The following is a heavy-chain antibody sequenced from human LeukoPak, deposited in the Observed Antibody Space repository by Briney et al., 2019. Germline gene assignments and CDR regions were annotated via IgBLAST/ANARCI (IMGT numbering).Heavy chain of an antibody. J-gene: IGHJ6*02. CDR2: INHSGST. CDR1: GGSFSGYY. Sequence: SETLSLTCAVYGGSFSGYYWSWIRQPPGKGLEWIGEINHSGSTNYNPSLKSRVTISVDTSKNQFSLKLSSVTAADTAVYYCARPYYDFWSGYPTSYGMDVWGQGTTVTVSS. CDR3: ARPYYDFWSGYPTSYGMDV. D-gene: IGHD3-3*01. V-gene: IGHV4-34*01.